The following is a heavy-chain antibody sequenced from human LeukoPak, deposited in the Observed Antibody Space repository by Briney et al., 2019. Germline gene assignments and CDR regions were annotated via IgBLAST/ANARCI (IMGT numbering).Heavy chain of an antibody. CDR2: ISGSRGSI. V-gene: IGHV3-21*01. CDR1: GCTLSNYT. CDR3: AREIRYSSSWHDAFYI. Sequence: GGALRLSRAASGCTLSNYTLNWLRQAPAKRLDWVSSISGSRGSIYYPDSLQGRLTISRDNAKNALYLQMNSLRAEDTAVYYCAREIRYSSSWHDAFYIWGQGTMVTVSS. D-gene: IGHD6-13*01. J-gene: IGHJ3*02.